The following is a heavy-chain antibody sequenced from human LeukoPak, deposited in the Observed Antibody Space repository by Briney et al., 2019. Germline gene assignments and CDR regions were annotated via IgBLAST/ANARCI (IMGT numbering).Heavy chain of an antibody. CDR2: IYHSGST. J-gene: IGHJ4*02. CDR1: GGSISSSNW. Sequence: SGTLSLTCAVSGGSISSSNWWSWVRQPPGKGLEWIGEIYHSGSTNYNPSLKGRVTISVDKSKNQFSLKLSSVTAADTAVYYCARDSRVAGTRFDYWGQGTLVTVSS. V-gene: IGHV4-4*02. D-gene: IGHD6-19*01. CDR3: ARDSRVAGTRFDY.